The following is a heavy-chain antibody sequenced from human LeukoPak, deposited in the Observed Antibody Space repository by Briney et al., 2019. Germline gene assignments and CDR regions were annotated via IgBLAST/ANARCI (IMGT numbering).Heavy chain of an antibody. J-gene: IGHJ6*02. CDR2: IYYSGST. D-gene: IGHD6-19*01. CDR3: ARHSSVAAYYYGMDV. Sequence: SETLSLTCTVSGGSISSYYWSWIRQPPGKGLEWIGYIYYSGSTNYNPSLKSRVTISVDTSKSQFSLKLSSVTAADTAVYYCARHSSVAAYYYGMDVWGQGTTVTVSS. V-gene: IGHV4-59*08. CDR1: GGSISSYY.